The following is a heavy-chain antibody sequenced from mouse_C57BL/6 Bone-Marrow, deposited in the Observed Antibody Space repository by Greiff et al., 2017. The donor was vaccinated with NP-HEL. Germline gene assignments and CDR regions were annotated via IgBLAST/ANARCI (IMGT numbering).Heavy chain of an antibody. J-gene: IGHJ3*01. CDR1: GYAFSSSW. CDR3: AKPNWDLLAY. V-gene: IGHV1-82*01. CDR2: IYPGDGDT. D-gene: IGHD4-1*01. Sequence: VKLMESGPELVKPGASVKISCKASGYAFSSSWMNWVKQRPGKGLEWIGRIYPGDGDTNYNGKFKGKATLTADKSSSTAYMQLSSLTSEDSAVYFCAKPNWDLLAYWGQGTLVTVSA.